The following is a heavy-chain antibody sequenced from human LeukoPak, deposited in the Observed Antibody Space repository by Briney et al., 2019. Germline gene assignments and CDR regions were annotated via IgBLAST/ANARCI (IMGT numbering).Heavy chain of an antibody. V-gene: IGHV1-69*04. CDR1: GGIFSSYA. D-gene: IGHD3-22*01. CDR3: ARVPLGYDPVRDYYYGMDV. Sequence: SVKVSCKASGGIFSSYAISWVRQAPGQGLEWMGRIIPIFGIANYAQKFQGRVTITADKSTSTAYMELSSLRSEDTAVYYCARVPLGYDPVRDYYYGMDVWGQGTTVTVSS. CDR2: IIPIFGIA. J-gene: IGHJ6*02.